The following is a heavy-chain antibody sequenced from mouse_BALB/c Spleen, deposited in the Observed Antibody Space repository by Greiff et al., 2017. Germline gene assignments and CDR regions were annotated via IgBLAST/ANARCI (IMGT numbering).Heavy chain of an antibody. V-gene: IGHV3-6*02. Sequence: EVQLQESGPGLVKPSQSLSLTCSVTGYSITSGYYWNWIRQFPGNKLEWMGYISYDGSNNYNPSLKNRISITRDTSKNQFFLKLNSVTTEDTATYYCAKYGNYRDYAMDYWGQGTSVTVSS. CDR3: AKYGNYRDYAMDY. CDR2: ISYDGSN. CDR1: GYSITSGYY. D-gene: IGHD2-1*01. J-gene: IGHJ4*01.